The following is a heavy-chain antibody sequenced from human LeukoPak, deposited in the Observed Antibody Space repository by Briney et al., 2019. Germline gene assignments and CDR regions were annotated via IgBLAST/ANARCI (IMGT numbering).Heavy chain of an antibody. Sequence: RASETLSLTCTVSGGSISSSSYYWGWIRQPPGKGLEWIGSIYYSGSTYYNPSLKSRVTISVDTSKNQFSLKLSSVTAADTAVYYCARRGGSGYSYGSGYFDYWGQGTLVTVSS. CDR1: GGSISSSSYY. D-gene: IGHD5-18*01. CDR2: IYYSGST. CDR3: ARRGGSGYSYGSGYFDY. J-gene: IGHJ4*02. V-gene: IGHV4-39*07.